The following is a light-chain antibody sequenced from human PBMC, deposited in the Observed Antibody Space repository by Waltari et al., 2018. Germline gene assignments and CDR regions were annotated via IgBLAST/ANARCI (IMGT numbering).Light chain of an antibody. CDR3: CSYAGSYIYV. CDR2: DVT. CDR1: RSDVGGYDY. V-gene: IGLV2-11*01. Sequence: QSALTQPRSVSGSPGQSITIACAGTRSDVGGYDYVHWYQQYPGKAPKLIIYDVTTRPSGVPDRFSGSKSANTASLTISGLQAEDEADYYCCSYAGSYIYVFGSGTKVTVL. J-gene: IGLJ1*01.